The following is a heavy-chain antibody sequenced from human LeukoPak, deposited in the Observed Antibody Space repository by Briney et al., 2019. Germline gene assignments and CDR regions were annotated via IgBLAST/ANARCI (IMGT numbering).Heavy chain of an antibody. CDR1: GYTFTSYY. D-gene: IGHD2-2*01. CDR2: INPSGGST. Sequence: ASVKVSCKASGYTFTSYYMHWVRPAPGQGREWMGIINPSGGSTSYAQTFQGRVTMTRHTSTSTVYMELSSLRSEDTAVYYCARAPYCSSTSCPERSGDYWGQGTLVTVSS. V-gene: IGHV1-46*01. J-gene: IGHJ4*02. CDR3: ARAPYCSSTSCPERSGDY.